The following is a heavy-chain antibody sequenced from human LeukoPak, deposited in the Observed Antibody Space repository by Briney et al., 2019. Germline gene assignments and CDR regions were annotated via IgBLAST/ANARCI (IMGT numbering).Heavy chain of an antibody. D-gene: IGHD4-23*01. V-gene: IGHV4-39*07. CDR3: ARATVITRTDAFDI. CDR2: IYYSGST. Sequence: SETLSLTCTVSGGSISSSSYYWGWIRQPPGKGLEWIGSIYYSGSTYYNPSLKSRVTISVDTSKNQFSLKLSSVTAADTAVYYYARATVITRTDAFDIWGQGTMVTVSS. J-gene: IGHJ3*02. CDR1: GGSISSSSYY.